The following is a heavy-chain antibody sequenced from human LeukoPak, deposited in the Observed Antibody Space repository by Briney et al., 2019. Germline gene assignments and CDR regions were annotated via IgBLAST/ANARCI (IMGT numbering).Heavy chain of an antibody. Sequence: GGSLRLSYAASGFTFSSYAMSWGRQAPGKGLEWVSAISGSGGRTYYADSVKGRFTISRENSKNTLYRQMNSLRAEDTAVYYCAKRGPSRGYGLAVWGPGATVTVSS. D-gene: IGHD3-10*01. CDR1: GFTFSSYA. J-gene: IGHJ6*02. V-gene: IGHV3-23*01. CDR2: ISGSGGRT. CDR3: AKRGPSRGYGLAV.